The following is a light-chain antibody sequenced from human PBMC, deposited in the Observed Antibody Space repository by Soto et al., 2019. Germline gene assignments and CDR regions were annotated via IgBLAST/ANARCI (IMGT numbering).Light chain of an antibody. CDR3: QQANSFPPT. CDR1: QTISTL. CDR2: DAY. Sequence: DIQVTQSPPTLSASVGDRVTIPCRASQTISTLMAWYQQKPGKAPKLLVYDAYTLQSGVPSRFSGSGSGTDFTLTISSLQPEDFATYYCQQANSFPPTFGQGTRLEIK. V-gene: IGKV1-12*01. J-gene: IGKJ5*01.